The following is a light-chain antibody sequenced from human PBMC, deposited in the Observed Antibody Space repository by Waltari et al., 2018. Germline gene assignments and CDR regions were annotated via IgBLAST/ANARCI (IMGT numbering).Light chain of an antibody. Sequence: QLVLTQSPSASASLGASVKLTCTLSSGHSSNVIAWLQQQPEKGPRYLMRVNSDGSHSRGDGIPVRGSGSISGAARYLAISSVQSEDEADYYCQTGGHGTWVFGGGTKLTVL. CDR3: QTGGHGTWV. J-gene: IGLJ3*02. CDR2: VNSDGSH. V-gene: IGLV4-69*01. CDR1: SGHSSNV.